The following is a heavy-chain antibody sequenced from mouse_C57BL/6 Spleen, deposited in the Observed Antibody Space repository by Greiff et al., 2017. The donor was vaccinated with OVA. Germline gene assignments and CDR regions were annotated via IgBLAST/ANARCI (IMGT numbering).Heavy chain of an antibody. Sequence: VQLQQPGTELVKPGASVKLSCKASGYTFTSYWMHWVQQRPGQGLEWIGNINPSNGGTNYNEKFKSKATLTVDKSSSTAYMQLSSLTSEDSAVYYCARGGNYYYGSRDYYAMDYWGQGTSVTVSS. V-gene: IGHV1-53*01. CDR2: INPSNGGT. D-gene: IGHD1-1*01. J-gene: IGHJ4*01. CDR3: ARGGNYYYGSRDYYAMDY. CDR1: GYTFTSYW.